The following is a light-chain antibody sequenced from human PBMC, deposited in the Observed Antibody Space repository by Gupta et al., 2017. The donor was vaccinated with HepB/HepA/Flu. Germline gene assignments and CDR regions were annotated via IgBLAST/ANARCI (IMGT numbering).Light chain of an antibody. CDR1: SSNIGDNY. V-gene: IGLV1-51*01. J-gene: IGLJ2*01. CDR2: DNN. Sequence: QSVFTQPPSVSAAPGRKVTISCSGSSSNIGDNYIFWYQQLPGTAPKLLMYDNNKRPSGIPDRFAGSKSGTSATLGITGLQTGDEADYDCGIWDRNLSADVIFGGGTKLSVL. CDR3: GIWDRNLSADVI.